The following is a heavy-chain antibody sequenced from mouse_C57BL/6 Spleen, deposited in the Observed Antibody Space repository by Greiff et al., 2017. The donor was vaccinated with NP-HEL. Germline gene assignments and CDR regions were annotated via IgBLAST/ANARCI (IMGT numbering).Heavy chain of an antibody. J-gene: IGHJ4*01. CDR2: IDPETGGT. CDR1: GYTFTDYE. V-gene: IGHV1-15*01. Sequence: QVHVKQSGAELVRPGASVTLSCKASGYTFTDYEMHWVKQTPVHGLEWIGAIDPETGGTAYNQKFKGKAILTADKSSSTAYMELRSLTSEDSAVYYCTRQAVVRHYAMDYWGQGTSVTVSS. CDR3: TRQAVVRHYAMDY. D-gene: IGHD1-1*01.